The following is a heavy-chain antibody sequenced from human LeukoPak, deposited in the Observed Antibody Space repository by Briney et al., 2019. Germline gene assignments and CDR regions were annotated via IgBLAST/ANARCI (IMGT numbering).Heavy chain of an antibody. CDR1: GFTFSSYS. CDR2: ISSSSSYI. V-gene: IGHV3-21*04. CDR3: AKRRGLELLYYYYMDV. D-gene: IGHD1-7*01. J-gene: IGHJ6*03. Sequence: PGGSLRLSCAASGFTFSSYSMNWVRQAPGKGLEWVSSISSSSSYIYYADSVKGRFTISRDNAENSLYLQMNSLRAEDTAVYYCAKRRGLELLYYYYMDVWGKGTTVTVSS.